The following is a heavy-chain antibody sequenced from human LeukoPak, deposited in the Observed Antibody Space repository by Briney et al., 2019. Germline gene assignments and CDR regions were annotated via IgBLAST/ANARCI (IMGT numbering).Heavy chain of an antibody. CDR1: GYTFTGYY. Sequence: ASVKVSCKASGYTFTGYYMHWVRQAPGQGLEWMGWINPNSGGTNYAQKFQGRVTMTRDTSISTAYMELSGLRSDDTAVYYCARLFGIAAAGPDYWGQGTLVTVSS. J-gene: IGHJ4*02. D-gene: IGHD6-13*01. CDR2: INPNSGGT. CDR3: ARLFGIAAAGPDY. V-gene: IGHV1-2*02.